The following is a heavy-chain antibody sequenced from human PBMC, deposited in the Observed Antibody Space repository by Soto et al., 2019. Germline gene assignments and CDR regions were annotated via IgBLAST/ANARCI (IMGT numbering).Heavy chain of an antibody. CDR1: GVSISRGGYS. D-gene: IGHD3-3*01. CDR2: MYHSGST. V-gene: IGHV4-30-2*01. J-gene: IGHJ4*02. CDR3: ARANDDFWRALDY. Sequence: QLQLQESGSGLVKPSQTLSLTCAVSGVSISRGGYSWSWIRQPPGKGLEWIGYMYHSGSTYYNPSLKSRVTISVDRSKNQFSLNLSSVTAADTAMYYCARANDDFWRALDYWGQGTVVTVSS.